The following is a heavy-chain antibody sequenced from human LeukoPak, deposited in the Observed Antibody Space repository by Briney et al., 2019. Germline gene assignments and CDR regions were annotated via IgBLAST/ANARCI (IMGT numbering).Heavy chain of an antibody. V-gene: IGHV1-3*01. CDR1: GYSFTNYA. Sequence: WASVKVSCKASGYSFTNYAIHWVRQAPGQRLEWMGWIKGGNGNTKYSQKFQGRVTIFRDTSATTAYMELSSLKSEDTAVYFCARAGGIAVAGGDHYFDYWGQGTLVTVSS. J-gene: IGHJ4*02. CDR2: IKGGNGNT. CDR3: ARAGGIAVAGGDHYFDY. D-gene: IGHD6-19*01.